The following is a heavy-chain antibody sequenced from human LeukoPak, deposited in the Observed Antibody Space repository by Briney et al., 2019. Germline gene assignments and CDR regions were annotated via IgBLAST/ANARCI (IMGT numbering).Heavy chain of an antibody. Sequence: ASVKVSCKASGYTFTGYYMHWVRQAPGQGLEWMGRINPNSGGTNYAQKFQGRVTMTRDTSISAAYMELSRLRSDDTAVYYCARVLTGVIRREGYNSGVDYWGQGTLVTVSS. J-gene: IGHJ4*02. V-gene: IGHV1-2*06. D-gene: IGHD5-24*01. CDR1: GYTFTGYY. CDR3: ARVLTGVIRREGYNSGVDY. CDR2: INPNSGGT.